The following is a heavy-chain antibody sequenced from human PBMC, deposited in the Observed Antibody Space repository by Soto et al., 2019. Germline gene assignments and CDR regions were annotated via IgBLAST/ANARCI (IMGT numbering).Heavy chain of an antibody. CDR3: ARRGSPLAHYFDY. V-gene: IGHV3-7*01. D-gene: IGHD3-16*01. Sequence: GGSLRLSCAASGFTFSSYWMSWVRQAPGKGLEWVANIKQDGSEKYYVDSVKGRFTISRDNAKNSLYLQMNSLRAEDTAVYYCARRGSPLAHYFDYWGQGTLVTVSS. J-gene: IGHJ4*02. CDR2: IKQDGSEK. CDR1: GFTFSSYW.